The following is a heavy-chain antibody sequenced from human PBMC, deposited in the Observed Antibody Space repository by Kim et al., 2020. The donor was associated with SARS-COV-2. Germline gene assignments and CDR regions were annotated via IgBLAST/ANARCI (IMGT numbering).Heavy chain of an antibody. D-gene: IGHD1-1*01. J-gene: IGHJ6*02. CDR1: GYTFTSYA. CDR2: INAGNGNT. CDR3: ARDPQLERGVVFYYYYGMDV. Sequence: ASVKVSCKASGYTFTSYAMHWVRQAPGQRLEWMGWINAGNGNTKYSQKFQGRVTITRDTSASTAYMELSSLRSEDTAVYYCARDPQLERGVVFYYYYGMDVWGQGTTVTVSS. V-gene: IGHV1-3*01.